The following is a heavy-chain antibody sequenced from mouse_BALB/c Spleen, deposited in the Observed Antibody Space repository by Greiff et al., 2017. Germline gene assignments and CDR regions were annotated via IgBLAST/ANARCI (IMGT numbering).Heavy chain of an antibody. J-gene: IGHJ4*01. V-gene: IGHV5-17*02. CDR3: ARSLYYYGSSLYAMDY. CDR2: ISSGSSTI. D-gene: IGHD1-1*01. CDR1: GFTFSSFG. Sequence: EVKLEESGGGLVQPGGSRKLSCAASGFTFSSFGMHWVRQAPEKGLEWVAYISSGSSTIYYADTVKGRFTISRDNPKNTLFLQMTSLRSEDTAMYYCARSLYYYGSSLYAMDYWGQGTSVTVSS.